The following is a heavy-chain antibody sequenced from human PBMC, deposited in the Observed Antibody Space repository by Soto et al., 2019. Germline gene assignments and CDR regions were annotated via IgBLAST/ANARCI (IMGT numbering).Heavy chain of an antibody. V-gene: IGHV4-59*08. Sequence: NPSETLSLTCTVSGGSISSYYWSWIRQPPGKGLEWIGYIYYSGSTNYNPSLKSRVTISVDTSKNQFSLKLSSVTAADTAVYYCARHQWGPFGSSEFDAFDIWGQGTMVTVSS. CDR2: IYYSGST. CDR3: ARHQWGPFGSSEFDAFDI. CDR1: GGSISSYY. J-gene: IGHJ3*02. D-gene: IGHD6-25*01.